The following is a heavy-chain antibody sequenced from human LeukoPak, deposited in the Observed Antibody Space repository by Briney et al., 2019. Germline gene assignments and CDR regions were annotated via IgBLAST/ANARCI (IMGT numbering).Heavy chain of an antibody. CDR3: ARGVAGGSVPPFDY. CDR2: MNPNSGNT. J-gene: IGHJ4*02. V-gene: IGHV1-8*01. D-gene: IGHD3-10*01. Sequence: ASVKVSFKASGYTFTSYDINWVRQATGQGLEWMGWMNPNSGNTGYAQKFQGRVTMTRNPSISTAYMELSSLRSEDTAVYYCARGVAGGSVPPFDYWGQGTLVTVSS. CDR1: GYTFTSYD.